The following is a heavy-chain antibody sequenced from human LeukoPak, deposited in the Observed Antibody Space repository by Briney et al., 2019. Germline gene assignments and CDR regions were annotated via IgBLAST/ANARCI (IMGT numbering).Heavy chain of an antibody. CDR2: INANSGGT. Sequence: ASVKVSCKASGYTFTGYYMNWVRQAPGQGLEWMGWINANSGGTNYAQKFQGRVTMTRDTSITTAYMELSRLRSDDTAVYYCARDRYGDGFAHFDYWGQGALVTVSS. J-gene: IGHJ4*02. V-gene: IGHV1-2*02. CDR3: ARDRYGDGFAHFDY. D-gene: IGHD5-24*01. CDR1: GYTFTGYY.